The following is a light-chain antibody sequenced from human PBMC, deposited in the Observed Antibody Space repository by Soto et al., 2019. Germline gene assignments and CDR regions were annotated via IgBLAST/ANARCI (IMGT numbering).Light chain of an antibody. Sequence: DIQMTQSPSSLSASVGDRVTITCRASQGISSYLNCYQQKPGKAPQLLIYAASSLQSGVPSRFSGRGSGTDFTRTISSLQPEDVATYYCQQSYSTPITFGGGTKVDIK. CDR3: QQSYSTPIT. CDR1: QGISSY. J-gene: IGKJ4*01. CDR2: AAS. V-gene: IGKV1-39*01.